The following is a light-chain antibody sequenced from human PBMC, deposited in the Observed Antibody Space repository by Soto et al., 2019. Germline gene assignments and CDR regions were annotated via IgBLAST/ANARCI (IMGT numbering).Light chain of an antibody. CDR3: ISYTGSSTSYV. CDR2: DVY. J-gene: IGLJ1*01. V-gene: IGLV2-14*01. CDR1: SSDVGGFNY. Sequence: QSVLTQPASVSGSPGQSITISCTGTSSDVGGFNYVSWYQQHPGKAPKLLIFDVYSRPSGISNRFSGSKSGNTASLTISGLQAGDEADYYCISYTGSSTSYVFGTGTKVTVL.